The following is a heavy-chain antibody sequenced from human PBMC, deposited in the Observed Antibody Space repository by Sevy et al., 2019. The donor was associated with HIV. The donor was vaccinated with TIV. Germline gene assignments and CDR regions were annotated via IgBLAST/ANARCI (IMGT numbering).Heavy chain of an antibody. CDR2: IHYTGST. V-gene: IGHV4-59*01. CDR1: GGSISAYH. J-gene: IGHJ5*02. CDR3: ARAPPVRSRDDSLNWFAP. D-gene: IGHD5-12*01. Sequence: SKTLSLTCTVSGGSISAYHWSWIRQPPGKGLEWIGYIHYTGSTKYNPSLESRVTISVDTSKNQFSLKLSSVTAADTAVHYCARAPPVRSRDDSLNWFAPWGQGTSVTVSS.